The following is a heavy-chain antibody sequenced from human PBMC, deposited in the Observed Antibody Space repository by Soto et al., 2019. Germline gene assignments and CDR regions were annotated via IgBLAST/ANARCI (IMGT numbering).Heavy chain of an antibody. J-gene: IGHJ6*02. Sequence: GGSLRLSCAASGFTFSSYAMHWVRQAPGKGLEWVAVISYDGSNKYYADPVKGRFTISRDNSKNTLYLQMNSLRAEDTAVYYCARPKLYYYYYGMDVWGQGTTVTVSS. CDR1: GFTFSSYA. D-gene: IGHD1-7*01. CDR3: ARPKLYYYYYGMDV. CDR2: ISYDGSNK. V-gene: IGHV3-30-3*01.